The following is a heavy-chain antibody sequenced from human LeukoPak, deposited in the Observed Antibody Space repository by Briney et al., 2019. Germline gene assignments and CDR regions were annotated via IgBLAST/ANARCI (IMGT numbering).Heavy chain of an antibody. CDR2: IYYSGST. D-gene: IGHD1-7*01. CDR3: ARGQYNWNYGYYYYYMDV. Sequence: SETLSLTCTVSGGSISSYYWSWIRQPPGKGLERIGYIYYSGSTNYNPSLKSRVTISVDTSKNQFSLKLSSVTAADTAVYYCARGQYNWNYGYYYYYMDVWGKGTTVTVSS. J-gene: IGHJ6*03. V-gene: IGHV4-59*01. CDR1: GGSISSYY.